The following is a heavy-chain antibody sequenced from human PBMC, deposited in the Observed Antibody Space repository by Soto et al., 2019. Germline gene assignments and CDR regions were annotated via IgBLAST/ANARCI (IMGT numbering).Heavy chain of an antibody. CDR2: INHSGST. Sequence: SETLSLTCAVYGGSFSGYYWSWIRQPPGKGLEWIGEINHSGSTNYNPSLKSRVTISVDTSKNQFSLKLSSVTAADTAVYYCALGPGYCSGGSCSYYFDYWGQGTLVTVSS. CDR1: GGSFSGYY. D-gene: IGHD2-15*01. V-gene: IGHV4-34*01. CDR3: ALGPGYCSGGSCSYYFDY. J-gene: IGHJ4*02.